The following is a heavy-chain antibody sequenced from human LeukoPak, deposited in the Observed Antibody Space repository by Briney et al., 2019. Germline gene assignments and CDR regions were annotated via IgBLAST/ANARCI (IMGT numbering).Heavy chain of an antibody. CDR2: IYYSGST. CDR3: ARVGYYDFWSPAYYYYYMDV. V-gene: IGHV4-59*01. Sequence: PSETLSLTCTVSGGSISSYYWSWIRQPPGKGLEWIGYIYYSGSTNYNPSPKSRVTISVDTSKNQFSLKLSSVTAADTAVYYCARVGYYDFWSPAYYYYYMDVWGKGTTVTVSS. CDR1: GGSISSYY. D-gene: IGHD3-3*01. J-gene: IGHJ6*03.